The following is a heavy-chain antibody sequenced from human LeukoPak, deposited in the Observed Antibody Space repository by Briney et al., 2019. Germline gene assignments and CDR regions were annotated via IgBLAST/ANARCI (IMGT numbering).Heavy chain of an antibody. CDR2: IYYSGST. Sequence: SETLSLTRTVSGGSISSYYWSWIRQPPGKGLEWIGYIYYSGSTKYNPSLKSRVTISVDTSKNQFSLKLSSVTAADTAVYYCARRDGYNSYYFDYWGQGTLVTVSS. V-gene: IGHV4-59*08. CDR3: ARRDGYNSYYFDY. CDR1: GGSISSYY. J-gene: IGHJ4*02. D-gene: IGHD5-24*01.